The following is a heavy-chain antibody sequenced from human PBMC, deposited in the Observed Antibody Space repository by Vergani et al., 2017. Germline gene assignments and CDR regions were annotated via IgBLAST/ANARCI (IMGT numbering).Heavy chain of an antibody. V-gene: IGHV3-21*01. Sequence: EVQLVESGGGLVKPGGSLTLSCAASGFTFSSYSMNWVRQAPGKGLEWVSSISSSSSYIYYADSVKGRFTISRDNAKNSLYLQMNSLRAEDTAVYYCARDKGKGWFDPWGQGTLVTVSS. J-gene: IGHJ5*02. CDR1: GFTFSSYS. CDR3: ARDKGKGWFDP. D-gene: IGHD3-10*01. CDR2: ISSSSSYI.